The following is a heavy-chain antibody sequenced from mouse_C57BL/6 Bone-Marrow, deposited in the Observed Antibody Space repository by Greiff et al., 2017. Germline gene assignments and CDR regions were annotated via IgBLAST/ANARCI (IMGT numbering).Heavy chain of an antibody. V-gene: IGHV10-1*01. D-gene: IGHD1-1*01. CDR3: VSGTYGAY. Sequence: EVQRVQSGGGLVQPKGSLKLSCAASGFSFNTYAMNWVRQAPGQGLEWVARIRRNSNNYASYYADSVKDRFTISRDDSESMLYLQMNNLNTEDAAMYYCVSGTYGAYWGQGTLVTVSA. J-gene: IGHJ3*01. CDR1: GFSFNTYA. CDR2: IRRNSNNYAS.